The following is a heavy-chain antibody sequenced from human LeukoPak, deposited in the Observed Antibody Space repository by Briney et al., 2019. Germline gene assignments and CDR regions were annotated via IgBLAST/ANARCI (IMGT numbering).Heavy chain of an antibody. CDR2: MNLNSGNT. Sequence: ASVKVSCKASGYPFTGYDINWVRQATGQGLEWIGWMNLNSGNTGYAQNFQGRVTMTGNTSISTAYMELSSLTSEDTAVYFCARGHTVIRGIILIRGFDPWGQGTLVTVSS. D-gene: IGHD3-10*01. CDR3: ARGHTVIRGIILIRGFDP. V-gene: IGHV1-8*01. J-gene: IGHJ5*02. CDR1: GYPFTGYD.